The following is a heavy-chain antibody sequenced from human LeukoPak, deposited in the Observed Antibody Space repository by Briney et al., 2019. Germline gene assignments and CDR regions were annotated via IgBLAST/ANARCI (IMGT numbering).Heavy chain of an antibody. V-gene: IGHV3-30*18. D-gene: IGHD3-22*01. CDR2: ISYDGSNK. CDR1: GFTFSSYG. J-gene: IGHJ4*02. Sequence: PGRSLRLSCAASGFTFSSYGMHWVRQAPGKGLEWVAVISYDGSNKYYADSVKGRFTISRDNSKNTLYLQMNSLRAEDTAVYYCAKEAGNYYYDSSGYYDYFDHWGQGTLVTVSS. CDR3: AKEAGNYYYDSSGYYDYFDH.